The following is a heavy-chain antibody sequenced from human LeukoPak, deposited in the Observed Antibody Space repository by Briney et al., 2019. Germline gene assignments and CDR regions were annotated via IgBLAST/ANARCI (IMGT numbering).Heavy chain of an antibody. CDR1: GFTFDDYA. CDR3: AREDSNYGIDC. D-gene: IGHD3-16*01. Sequence: GGSLRLSCAASGFTFDDYAMHWVRQTPGKGLEWVSGISWNSGSIGYADSVKGRFTISRDNAKNSLYLQMNSLRAEDTAVYYCAREDSNYGIDCWGQGTLVTVSS. J-gene: IGHJ4*02. V-gene: IGHV3-9*01. CDR2: ISWNSGSI.